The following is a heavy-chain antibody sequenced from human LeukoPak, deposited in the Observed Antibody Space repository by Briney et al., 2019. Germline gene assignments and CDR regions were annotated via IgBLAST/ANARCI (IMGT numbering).Heavy chain of an antibody. CDR2: ISDSGGST. Sequence: GGSLRLSCAASGFTFSSYAMTWVRQAPGKGLEWVSTISDSGGSTYYEDSVKGRFTNSRDNSKKTLYLQNCSRGREYTAVYYCSPPAFDYWGQGTLVTVSS. CDR1: GFTFSSYA. J-gene: IGHJ4*02. CDR3: SPPAFDY. V-gene: IGHV3-23*01.